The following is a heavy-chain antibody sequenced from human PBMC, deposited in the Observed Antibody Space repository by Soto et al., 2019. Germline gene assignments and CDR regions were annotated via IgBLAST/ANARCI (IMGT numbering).Heavy chain of an antibody. D-gene: IGHD2-2*01. Sequence: PSETLSLTCTVSGGSISSGGYYWSWIRQHPGKGLEWIGYIYYSGSTYYNPSLKSRVTISVDTSKNQFSLKLSSVTAADTAVYYCAREYQLLANWFDPWGQGTLVTVSS. CDR3: AREYQLLANWFDP. CDR2: IYYSGST. V-gene: IGHV4-31*03. J-gene: IGHJ5*02. CDR1: GGSISSGGYY.